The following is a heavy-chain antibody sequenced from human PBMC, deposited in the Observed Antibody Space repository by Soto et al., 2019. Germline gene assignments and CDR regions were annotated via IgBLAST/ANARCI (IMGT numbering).Heavy chain of an antibody. J-gene: IGHJ5*02. CDR1: GGSISSSRSY. CDR2: IFYSGST. CDR3: ARQAAAAGTKLWFDP. D-gene: IGHD6-13*01. Sequence: PSETLSLTCNVSGGSISSSRSYWAWIRQPPGKGLEWIANIFYSGSTYYNPSLKSRVTVSVDTSKKQFSLKLSSVTAADTAFYSGARQAAAAGTKLWFDPWGQGTLVTVSS. V-gene: IGHV4-39*01.